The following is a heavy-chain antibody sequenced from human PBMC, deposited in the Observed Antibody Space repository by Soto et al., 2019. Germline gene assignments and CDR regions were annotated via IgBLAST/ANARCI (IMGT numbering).Heavy chain of an antibody. CDR3: AKDRTETVLRYLTRANWFGP. V-gene: IGHV4-59*12. J-gene: IGHJ5*02. Sequence: SETLSLTCTVSGGSIGSFYWSWIRHSPGRGLEWIGYIYYTGTTSYNPSLQSRVNIALDNSKNTLYLQMNSLRAEDTAVYYCAKDRTETVLRYLTRANWFGPWGQGTLVTVSS. CDR2: IYYTGTT. CDR1: GGSIGSFY. D-gene: IGHD3-9*01.